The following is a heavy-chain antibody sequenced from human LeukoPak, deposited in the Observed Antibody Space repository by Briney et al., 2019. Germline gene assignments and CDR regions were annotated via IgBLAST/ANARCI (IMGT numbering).Heavy chain of an antibody. V-gene: IGHV4-59*08. J-gene: IGHJ6*02. CDR3: ARRPGAYYYGMDV. CDR1: GGSFSGYY. CDR2: IYYSGST. Sequence: SETLSLTCAVYGGSFSGYYWSWIRQPPGKGLEWIGYIYYSGSTNYNPSLKSRVTISVDTSKNQFSLKLSSVTAADTAVYYCARRPGAYYYGMDVWGQGTTVTVSS. D-gene: IGHD3-10*01.